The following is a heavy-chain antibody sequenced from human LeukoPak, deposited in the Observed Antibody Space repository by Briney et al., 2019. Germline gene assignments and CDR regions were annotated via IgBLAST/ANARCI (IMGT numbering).Heavy chain of an antibody. CDR1: GFPFSGYS. D-gene: IGHD6-6*01. Sequence: KSGGSLRLSCAGSGFPFSGYSMNWLRQTPGKGLEWVSSMSILSGITYYAESVKGRFTVSRDNAKNLLHLQMNSLRVEDTAIYYCAREFEYSTSGAGYWGQGTLVTVSS. J-gene: IGHJ4*02. CDR2: MSILSGIT. V-gene: IGHV3-21*01. CDR3: AREFEYSTSGAGY.